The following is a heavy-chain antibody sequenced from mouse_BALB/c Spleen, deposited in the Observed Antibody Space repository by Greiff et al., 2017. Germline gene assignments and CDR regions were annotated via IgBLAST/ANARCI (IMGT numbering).Heavy chain of an antibody. Sequence: VQLQQSGAELVKPGASVKLSCTASGFNIKDTYMHWVKQRPEQGLEWIGRIDPANGNTKYDPKFQGKATITADTSSNTAYLQLSSLTSEDTAVYYCARGTYGPWFAYWGQGTLVTVSA. CDR1: GFNIKDTY. V-gene: IGHV14-3*02. CDR2: IDPANGNT. D-gene: IGHD1-1*02. J-gene: IGHJ3*01. CDR3: ARGTYGPWFAY.